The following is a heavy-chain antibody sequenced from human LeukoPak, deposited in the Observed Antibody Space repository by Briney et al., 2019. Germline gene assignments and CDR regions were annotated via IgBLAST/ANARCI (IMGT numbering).Heavy chain of an antibody. V-gene: IGHV1-8*01. CDR1: GYPFTTWE. D-gene: IGHD1-14*01. CDR3: ARGPRNDP. CDR2: VHPNGGNT. Sequence: ASVKVSCKPSGYPFTTWEINWVRQAAGQGLEWMGWVHPNGGNTAYAQKFQGRVTTTRDTSISTAYMELSGLTSDDTAVYFCARGPRNDPWGQGTLVTVSS. J-gene: IGHJ5*02.